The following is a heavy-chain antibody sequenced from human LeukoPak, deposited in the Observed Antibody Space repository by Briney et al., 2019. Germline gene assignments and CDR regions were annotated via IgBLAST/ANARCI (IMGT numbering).Heavy chain of an antibody. Sequence: GGSLRLSCAASGFTFSSYAMSWVRQAPGRGLEWVAVISYDGSNKYYADSVKGRFTISRDNSKNTLYLQMNSLRAEDTAVYYCARDCGIAVAGRKTRGAFDIWGQGTMVTVSS. D-gene: IGHD6-19*01. CDR2: ISYDGSNK. CDR3: ARDCGIAVAGRKTRGAFDI. CDR1: GFTFSSYA. J-gene: IGHJ3*02. V-gene: IGHV3-30-3*01.